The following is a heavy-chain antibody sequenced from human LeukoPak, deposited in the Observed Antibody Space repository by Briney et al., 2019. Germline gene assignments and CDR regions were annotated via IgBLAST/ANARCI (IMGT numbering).Heavy chain of an antibody. D-gene: IGHD6-6*01. V-gene: IGHV4-39*07. J-gene: IGHJ5*02. CDR3: ARSARGAAARPWWFDP. Sequence: KPSETLSLTCTVSGGSISSSSYYWGWIRQPPGKGLEWIGSIYYSGSTYYNPSLKSRVTISVDTSKNQFSLKLSSVTAADTAMYYCARSARGAAARPWWFDPWGQGTLVTVSS. CDR1: GGSISSSSYY. CDR2: IYYSGST.